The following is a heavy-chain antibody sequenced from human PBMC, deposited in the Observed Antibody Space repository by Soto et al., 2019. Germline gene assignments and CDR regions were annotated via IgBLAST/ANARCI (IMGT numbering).Heavy chain of an antibody. J-gene: IGHJ4*02. D-gene: IGHD4-17*01. CDR2: ISGSGGST. CDR3: AKIGESVTTTSHFDY. Sequence: SLRLSCAASGFTFSSYAMSWVRQAPGKGLEWVSAISGSGGSTYYADSVKGRFTISRDNSKNTLYLQMNSLRAEDTAVYYCAKIGESVTTTSHFDYWGQGTLVTGSS. V-gene: IGHV3-23*01. CDR1: GFTFSSYA.